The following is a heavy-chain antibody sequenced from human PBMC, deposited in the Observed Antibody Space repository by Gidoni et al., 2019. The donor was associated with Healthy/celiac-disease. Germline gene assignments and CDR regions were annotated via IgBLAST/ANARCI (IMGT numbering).Heavy chain of an antibody. V-gene: IGHV3-64D*09. Sequence: EVQLVESGGGLVQPGGSLRLSCSASGFPFSSYAMHWVRQAPGKGLEYVSAISSNGGSTYYAASVKGRFTISRDNSKNTLYLQMSSLRAEDTAVYYCVKGRLDYGDPLEYFQHWGQGTLVTFSS. CDR1: GFPFSSYA. J-gene: IGHJ1*01. D-gene: IGHD4-17*01. CDR3: VKGRLDYGDPLEYFQH. CDR2: ISSNGGST.